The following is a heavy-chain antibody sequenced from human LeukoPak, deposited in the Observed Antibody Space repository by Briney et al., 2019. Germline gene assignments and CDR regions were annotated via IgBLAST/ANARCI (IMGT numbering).Heavy chain of an antibody. CDR3: ARDLGAALWPNAFDI. V-gene: IGHV3-53*01. Sequence: PGGSLRLSCAASGFTVSSNYMSWVRQAPGKGLEWVSVIYSGGNTFYAASVKGRFTVSRDNSKNTLYLQMTSLRAEDTAVYYCARDLGAALWPNAFDIWGQGTTVTVSS. D-gene: IGHD6-25*01. CDR1: GFTVSSNY. J-gene: IGHJ3*02. CDR2: IYSGGNT.